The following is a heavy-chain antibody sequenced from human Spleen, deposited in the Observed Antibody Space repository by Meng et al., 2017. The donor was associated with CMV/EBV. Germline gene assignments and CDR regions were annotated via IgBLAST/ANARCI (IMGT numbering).Heavy chain of an antibody. CDR2: TYYSGST. J-gene: IGHJ4*01. D-gene: IGHD2-2*01. V-gene: IGHV4-61*08. CDR1: GGSVSNSDYY. Sequence: SETLSLTCNVSGGSVSNSDYYWSWIRQPPGKGLEWIGYTYYSGSTHYNPSLKSRVTMSVDTSKNQFSLKLSSVTATDTAVYYCARVPAAAVRGGRTFDYWGQGALVTVSS. CDR3: ARVPAAAVRGGRTFDY.